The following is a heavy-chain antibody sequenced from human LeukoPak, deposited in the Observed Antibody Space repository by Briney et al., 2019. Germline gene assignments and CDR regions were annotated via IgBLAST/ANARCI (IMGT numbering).Heavy chain of an antibody. Sequence: GGSLRLSCAASGFTFTTYAMSWVRQAPGKGLEWVSLISGSGGGTYYADSVKGRFTISRDNAKNSLYLQMNSLRAEDTAVYYCARVPHAFDIWGQGTMVTVSS. J-gene: IGHJ3*02. V-gene: IGHV3-23*01. CDR1: GFTFTTYA. CDR3: ARVPHAFDI. CDR2: ISGSGGGT.